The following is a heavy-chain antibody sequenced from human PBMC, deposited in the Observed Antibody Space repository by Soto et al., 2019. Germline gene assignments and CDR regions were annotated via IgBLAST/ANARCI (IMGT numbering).Heavy chain of an antibody. V-gene: IGHV2-5*08. CDR1: GGSMSRYY. CDR2: IYWDDDK. CDR3: AHSRRGYSYGPLFDY. Sequence: TLSLTCTVSGGSMSRYYWSWIRQPPGKALEWLALIYWDDDKRYSPSLKSRLTITKDTSKNQVVLTMTNMDPVDTATYYCAHSRRGYSYGPLFDYWGQGTLVTVSS. J-gene: IGHJ4*02. D-gene: IGHD5-18*01.